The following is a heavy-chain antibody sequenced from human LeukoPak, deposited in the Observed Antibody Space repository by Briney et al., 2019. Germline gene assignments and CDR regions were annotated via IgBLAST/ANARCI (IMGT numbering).Heavy chain of an antibody. CDR1: GGTFSSYA. CDR3: ASGPGATIPGATDDAFDI. CDR2: IIPIFGTA. D-gene: IGHD5-12*01. V-gene: IGHV1-69*13. J-gene: IGHJ3*02. Sequence: PVASVKFSCKASGGTFSSYAISWVRQAPGQGLEWMGGIIPIFGTANYAQKFQGRVTITADESTSTAYMELSSLRSEDTAVYYCASGPGATIPGATDDAFDIWGQGTMVTVSS.